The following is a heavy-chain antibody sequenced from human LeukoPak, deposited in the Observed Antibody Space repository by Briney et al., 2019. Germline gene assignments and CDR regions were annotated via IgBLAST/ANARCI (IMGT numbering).Heavy chain of an antibody. CDR2: ISGSGGST. CDR3: AKVGYSSYWYFDY. D-gene: IGHD6-13*01. CDR1: GFTFSSYA. Sequence: PGGSLRLSCAASGFTFSSYAMSWVRQAPGKGLDWVSLISGSGGSTYYADSVKGRFTISRDNFKNTLYLQMNSLRAEDTAVYYCAKVGYSSYWYFDYWGQGTLVTVSS. J-gene: IGHJ4*02. V-gene: IGHV3-23*01.